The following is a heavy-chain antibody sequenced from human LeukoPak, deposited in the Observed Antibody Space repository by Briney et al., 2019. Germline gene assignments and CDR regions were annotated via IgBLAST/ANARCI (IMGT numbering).Heavy chain of an antibody. Sequence: GSLLLSCAAAGFPLSSYAMDGVRQAPGKGLEGVAVISYDGSNKFYADSVKGRFTISRDNSKNTLYLQMNSLRAEDTAVYYCARRAGAYSHPYDYWGQGTLVTVSS. J-gene: IGHJ4*02. V-gene: IGHV3-30*14. CDR3: ARRAGAYSHPYDY. D-gene: IGHD4/OR15-4a*01. CDR2: ISYDGSNK. CDR1: GFPLSSYA.